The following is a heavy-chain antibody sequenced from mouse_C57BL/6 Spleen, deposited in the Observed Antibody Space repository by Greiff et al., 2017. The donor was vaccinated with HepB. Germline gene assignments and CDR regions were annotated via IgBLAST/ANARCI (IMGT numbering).Heavy chain of an antibody. CDR2: IDPSDSYT. CDR1: GYTFTSYW. J-gene: IGHJ2*01. V-gene: IGHV1-59*01. Sequence: QVQLQQPGAELVRPGTSVKLSCKASGYTFTSYWMHWVKQRPGQGLEWIGVIDPSDSYTNYNQKFKGKATLTVDTSSSTAYMQLSSLTSEDSAVYYCAKERSTGTGEFDYWGQGTTLTVSS. CDR3: AKERSTGTGEFDY. D-gene: IGHD4-1*01.